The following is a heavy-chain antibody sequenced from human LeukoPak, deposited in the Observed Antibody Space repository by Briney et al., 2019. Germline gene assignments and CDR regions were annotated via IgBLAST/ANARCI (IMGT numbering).Heavy chain of an antibody. CDR2: ISFDGSNK. CDR1: GFTFSSHG. CDR3: AKGYGLQLVNNWFDP. V-gene: IGHV3-30*18. J-gene: IGHJ5*02. Sequence: GGSLRLSCKASGFTFSSHGMHWVRQAPGKGLEWVAVISFDGSNKYYADSVKGRFTISRDNSKNTLYLQMNSLRIEDTAVYYCAKGYGLQLVNNWFDPWGQGTLVTVSS. D-gene: IGHD6-13*01.